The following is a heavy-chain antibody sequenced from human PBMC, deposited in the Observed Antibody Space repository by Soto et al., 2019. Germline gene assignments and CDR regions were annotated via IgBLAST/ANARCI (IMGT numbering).Heavy chain of an antibody. CDR3: ARDQVAAAAGRINGMDV. J-gene: IGHJ6*02. Sequence: QVQLVQSGAEVKKPGASVKVSCKASGYTFTSYGISWVREAPGQGLAWMGWISAYNGNTNYAKTLQGRVTMTTDTSTSRAYMELNSLRSDDTAVYYCARDQVAAAAGRINGMDVWGQGTTVTVSS. CDR1: GYTFTSYG. V-gene: IGHV1-18*01. D-gene: IGHD6-13*01. CDR2: ISAYNGNT.